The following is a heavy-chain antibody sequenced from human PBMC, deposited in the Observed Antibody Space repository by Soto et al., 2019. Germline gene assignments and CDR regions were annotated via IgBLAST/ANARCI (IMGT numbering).Heavy chain of an antibody. D-gene: IGHD6-19*01. CDR3: ARDLGQWLVYYYYGMDV. CDR1: GFTFSSYG. J-gene: IGHJ6*02. CDR2: IWYDGSNK. Sequence: QVQLVESGGGVVQPGRSLRLSCAASGFTFSSYGMHWVRQAPGKGLEWVAVIWYDGSNKYYADSVKGRFTISRDNSKNTLYLQMNSLRAEDTAVDYCARDLGQWLVYYYYGMDVWGQGTTVTVSS. V-gene: IGHV3-33*01.